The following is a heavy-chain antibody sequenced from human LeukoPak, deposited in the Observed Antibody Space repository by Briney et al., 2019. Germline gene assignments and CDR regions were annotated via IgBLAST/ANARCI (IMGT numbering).Heavy chain of an antibody. CDR2: ISSSSSYI. CDR1: GFTFSSYS. D-gene: IGHD6-19*01. J-gene: IGHJ4*02. CDR3: VREAVSSPSYFDS. V-gene: IGHV3-21*04. Sequence: GGSLRLSCAASGFTFSSYSMNWVRQAPGKGLEWVSSISSSSSYIYYADSVKGRFTISRDNAKNSLYLQMNSLRAEDTAVYYCVREAVSSPSYFDSWGQGTLVTVSS.